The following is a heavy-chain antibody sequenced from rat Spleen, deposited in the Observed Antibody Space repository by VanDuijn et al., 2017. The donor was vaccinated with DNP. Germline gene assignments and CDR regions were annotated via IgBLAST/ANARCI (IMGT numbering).Heavy chain of an antibody. CDR3: ARHYGGYSYYWYFDF. CDR1: GFTFSNYY. Sequence: EVQLVESGGGLVQPGRSLKLSCAASGFTFSNYYMAWVRQAPKKGLEWVATIIYDGGSTYYGDSVKGRFTISRDNAKSTLYLQMNSLRSEDMATYYCARHYGGYSYYWYFDFWGPGTMVTVSS. CDR2: IIYDGGST. V-gene: IGHV5-22*01. D-gene: IGHD1-11*01. J-gene: IGHJ1*01.